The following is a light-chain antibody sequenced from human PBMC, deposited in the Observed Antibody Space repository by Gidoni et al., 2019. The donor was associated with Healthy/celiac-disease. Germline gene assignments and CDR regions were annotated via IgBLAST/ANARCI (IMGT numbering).Light chain of an antibody. CDR1: QSVSSY. Sequence: EIVLTQSPATLSLSPGERATLSCRASQSVSSYLAWYQQKPGQAPRLLIYDASTRATGIPARFSGSGSGTDFTLTISSLEPEDFAVYYCQQRSNWLALTFGGGTKVEIK. CDR3: QQRSNWLALT. J-gene: IGKJ4*01. V-gene: IGKV3-11*01. CDR2: DAS.